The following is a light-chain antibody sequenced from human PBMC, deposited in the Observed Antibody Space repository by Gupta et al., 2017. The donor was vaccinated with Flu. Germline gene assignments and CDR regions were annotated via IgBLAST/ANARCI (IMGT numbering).Light chain of an antibody. CDR2: EDN. CDR1: TSYGSGNND. Sequence: TTTSSGSTSYGSGNNDVSWYKHRPGKAHSLSMYEDNKRPAGIPDRVSGSKSGNTATLNISGRQEGDEADYYCDTQEASGRGVFGGGTRLTVV. J-gene: IGLJ2*01. V-gene: IGLV2-11*01. CDR3: DTQEASGRGV.